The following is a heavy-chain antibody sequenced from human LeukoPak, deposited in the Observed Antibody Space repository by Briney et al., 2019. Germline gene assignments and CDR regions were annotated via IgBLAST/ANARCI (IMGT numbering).Heavy chain of an antibody. J-gene: IGHJ5*02. CDR1: GFTFSNYW. CDR2: MKEDGSEE. CDR3: ARTLRTFNWFDH. V-gene: IGHV3-7*01. Sequence: GGSLRLSCGASGFTFSNYWMSWVRQAPGKGLEWVANMKEDGSEEYYVDSVKGRFTISRDNAKNSLYLQMNSLRAEDTAVYYCARTLRTFNWFDHWGQGTLVTVSS. D-gene: IGHD3-16*01.